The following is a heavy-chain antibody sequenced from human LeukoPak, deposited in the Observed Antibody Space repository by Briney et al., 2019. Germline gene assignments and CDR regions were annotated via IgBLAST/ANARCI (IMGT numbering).Heavy chain of an antibody. V-gene: IGHV5-51*01. Sequence: GESLKISCKGSGYSLTSYWIGWVRQMPGKGLEWMGIIYPGDSDTRYSPSFQGQVTISADKSISTAYLQWSSLKASDTAMYYCARRSSGTAAGTDAFDIWGQGTMVTVSS. CDR1: GYSLTSYW. D-gene: IGHD6-13*01. CDR3: ARRSSGTAAGTDAFDI. CDR2: IYPGDSDT. J-gene: IGHJ3*02.